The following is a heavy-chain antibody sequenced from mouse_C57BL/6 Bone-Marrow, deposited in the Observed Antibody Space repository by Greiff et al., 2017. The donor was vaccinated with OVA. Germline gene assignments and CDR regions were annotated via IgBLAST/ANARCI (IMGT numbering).Heavy chain of an antibody. CDR2: IDPETGGT. D-gene: IGHD2-5*01. J-gene: IGHJ4*01. CDR1: GYTFPDYE. Sequence: VKVVESGAELVRPGASVTLSCKASGYTFPDYEMHWVKQTPVHGLEWIGAIDPETGGTASTQKFKGKAILTADKSSSTAYMELRSLTSEDSAVDYCTRGYSNYYAMDYWGQGTSVTVSS. CDR3: TRGYSNYYAMDY. V-gene: IGHV1-15*01.